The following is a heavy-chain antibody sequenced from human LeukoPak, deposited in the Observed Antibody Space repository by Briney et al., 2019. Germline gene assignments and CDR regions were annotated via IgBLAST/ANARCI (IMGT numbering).Heavy chain of an antibody. CDR3: AKDMSSRYYDSSGYYYVPGYYFDY. V-gene: IGHV3-9*01. D-gene: IGHD3-22*01. CDR1: GFTFDDYA. J-gene: IGHJ4*02. CDR2: ISWNSGSI. Sequence: PGGSLRLSCAASGFTFDDYAMHWVWQAPGKGLEWVSGISWNSGSIGYADSVKGRFTISRDNAKNSLYLQMNSLRAEDTALYYCAKDMSSRYYDSSGYYYVPGYYFDYWGQGTLVTVSS.